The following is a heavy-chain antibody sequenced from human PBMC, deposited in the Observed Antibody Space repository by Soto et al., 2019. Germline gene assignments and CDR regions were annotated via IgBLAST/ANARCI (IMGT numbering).Heavy chain of an antibody. V-gene: IGHV4-31*03. CDR1: GGSISSGGYY. CDR3: ARADIRLRYFDWIRFDP. D-gene: IGHD3-9*01. J-gene: IGHJ5*02. Sequence: SETLSLTCTVSGGSISSGGYYWSWIRQHPGKGLEWIGYIYYSGSTYYNPSLKSRVTISVDTSKNQFSLKLSSVTAADTAVYYCARADIRLRYFDWIRFDPWGQGTLVTVSS. CDR2: IYYSGST.